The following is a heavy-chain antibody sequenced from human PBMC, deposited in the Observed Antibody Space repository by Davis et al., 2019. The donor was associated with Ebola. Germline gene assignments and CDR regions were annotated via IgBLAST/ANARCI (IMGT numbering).Heavy chain of an antibody. CDR3: ARLMGQPYGDFYDYYGMDV. CDR1: GYRFSNSW. J-gene: IGHJ6*02. V-gene: IGHV5-10-1*01. CDR2: IDPRDSYA. D-gene: IGHD4-17*01. Sequence: PGGSLRLSCQGSGYRFSNSWITWVRQMPGRGLEWMGRIDPRDSYASYSPSFQGHVTFSVDRSTSSVYLQWSSLKASDTAVYFCARLMGQPYGDFYDYYGMDVWGQGTTVTVSS.